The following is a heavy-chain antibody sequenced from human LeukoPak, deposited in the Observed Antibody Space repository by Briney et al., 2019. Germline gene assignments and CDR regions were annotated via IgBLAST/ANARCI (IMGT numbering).Heavy chain of an antibody. V-gene: IGHV4-39*07. J-gene: IGHJ4*02. Sequence: SETLSLTCTVSGGSISSSSYYWGWIRQPPGKSLEWIGSTFYSGNTYYNPSLRSRVTISVDTSKNQFSLKLSSVTAADTAVYYCASLSRLRILEWLSRYYFDYWGQGTLVTVSS. CDR1: GGSISSSSYY. CDR3: ASLSRLRILEWLSRYYFDY. CDR2: TFYSGNT. D-gene: IGHD3-3*01.